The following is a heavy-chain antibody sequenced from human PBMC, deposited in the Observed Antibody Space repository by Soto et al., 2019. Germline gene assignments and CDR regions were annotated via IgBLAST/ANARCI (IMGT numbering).Heavy chain of an antibody. CDR2: IYYSGTT. CDR3: ARAGYFDWFLDY. D-gene: IGHD3-9*01. V-gene: IGHV4-30-4*01. J-gene: IGHJ4*02. CDR1: GGSISSGDYY. Sequence: SETLSLTCTVSGGSISSGDYYWSWIRQPPGKGLEWIGYIYYSGTTYYNPSLKSRITISVDTSKNQFSLKLSSVTAADTAVYYCARAGYFDWFLDYWGQGTLVTVSS.